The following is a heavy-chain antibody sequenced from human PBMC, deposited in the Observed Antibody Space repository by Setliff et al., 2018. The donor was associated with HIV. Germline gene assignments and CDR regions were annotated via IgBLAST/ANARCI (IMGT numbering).Heavy chain of an antibody. CDR2: IKSEADGGTE. V-gene: IGHV3-15*01. Sequence: PGGSLRLSCVTSEFTLTNAWMSWVRQAPGKGLEWVARIKSEADGGTEESAAFLKGRFTISRDDSKNTLFLQMNSLKVEDTALYYCTTAGHGSLDLDYWGQGTRVTVSS. D-gene: IGHD1-1*01. CDR1: EFTLTNAW. J-gene: IGHJ4*02. CDR3: TTAGHGSLDLDY.